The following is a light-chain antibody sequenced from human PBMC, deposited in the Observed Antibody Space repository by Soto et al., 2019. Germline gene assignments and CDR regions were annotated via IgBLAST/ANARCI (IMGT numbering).Light chain of an antibody. J-gene: IGKJ1*01. CDR3: QQYYSSSPWT. V-gene: IGKV1-5*01. Sequence: DIQMTQSPSTLSASVGDRVTITCRASQSLNKWLAWYQQKPGKAPKLLIYDASSLESGVPSRFSGSGSGTEFTLIISSRQPDDFASYYCQQYYSSSPWTFGQGTKVEIK. CDR2: DAS. CDR1: QSLNKW.